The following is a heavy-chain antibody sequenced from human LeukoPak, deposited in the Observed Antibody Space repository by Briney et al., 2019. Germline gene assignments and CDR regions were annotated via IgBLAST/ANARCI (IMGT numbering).Heavy chain of an antibody. V-gene: IGHV1-2*02. CDR1: GYTFTSYG. J-gene: IGHJ4*02. CDR2: INPNSGGT. D-gene: IGHD3-10*01. Sequence: ASVKVSCKASGYTFTSYGISWVRQAPGQGLEWMGWINPNSGGTNYAQKFQGRVTMTRDTSISTAYMELSRLRSDDTAVYYCATTEYYYGSGSDRQEWGQGTLVTVSS. CDR3: ATTEYYYGSGSDRQE.